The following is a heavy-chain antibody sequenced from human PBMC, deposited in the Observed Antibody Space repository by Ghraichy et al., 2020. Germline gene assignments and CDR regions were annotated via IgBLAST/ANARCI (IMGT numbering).Heavy chain of an antibody. Sequence: GGSLRLSCAASGFTFSSYGMHWVRQAPGKGLEWVAVISYDGSNKYYADSVKGRFTISRDNSKNTLYLQMNSLRAEDTAVYYCAKGWSSSWFSALDYWGQGTLVTVSS. J-gene: IGHJ4*02. CDR1: GFTFSSYG. CDR2: ISYDGSNK. CDR3: AKGWSSSWFSALDY. D-gene: IGHD6-13*01. V-gene: IGHV3-30*18.